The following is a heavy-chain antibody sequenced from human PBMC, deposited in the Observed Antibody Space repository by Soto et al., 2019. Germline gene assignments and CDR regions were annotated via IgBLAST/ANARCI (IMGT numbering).Heavy chain of an antibody. Sequence: GGSLRLSCAASGFTFSSYALGWVRQAPGKGLEWVSAISGSGGSTYYADSVKGRFTISRDNAKNSLYLQMNSLRAEDTAVYYCEGSRGVWGQGTTVTVSS. CDR1: GFTFSSYA. CDR2: ISGSGGST. CDR3: EGSRGV. J-gene: IGHJ6*02. D-gene: IGHD2-15*01. V-gene: IGHV3-23*01.